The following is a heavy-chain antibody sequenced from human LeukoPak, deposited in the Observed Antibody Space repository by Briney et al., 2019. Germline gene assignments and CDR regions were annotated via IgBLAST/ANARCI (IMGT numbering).Heavy chain of an antibody. CDR2: ISAYNGNT. J-gene: IGHJ4*02. Sequence: ASVKVSCKASGYTFTSYGISWVRQAPGQGLEWMGWISAYNGNTNYAQKLQGRVIMTTDTSTSTAYMELRSLRSDDTAVYYCARTSGPIAAAGSLDYWGQGTLVTVSS. V-gene: IGHV1-18*01. D-gene: IGHD6-13*01. CDR3: ARTSGPIAAAGSLDY. CDR1: GYTFTSYG.